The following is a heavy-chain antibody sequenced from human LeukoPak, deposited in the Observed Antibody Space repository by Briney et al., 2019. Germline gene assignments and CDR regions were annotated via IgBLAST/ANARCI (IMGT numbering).Heavy chain of an antibody. V-gene: IGHV3-23*01. CDR3: AKGIRRYPERSSWSCFDY. CDR2: ISESGFST. D-gene: IGHD6-13*01. J-gene: IGHJ4*02. CDR1: GFTFSSYA. Sequence: RAGGSLRLSCAASGFTFSSYAMSWVRQAPGEGLEWVSAISESGFSTYYADSVKGRLTVSRDNPDNTLYLQMNSLRDEDTTVYYCAKGIRRYPERSSWSCFDYWGQGTLVTVSS.